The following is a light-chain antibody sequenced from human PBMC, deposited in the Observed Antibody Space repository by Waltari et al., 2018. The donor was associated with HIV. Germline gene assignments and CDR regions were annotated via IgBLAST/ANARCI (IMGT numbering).Light chain of an antibody. Sequence: QSVLTQPPSASGAPGQRVPISCAGSSATIGANSDVHWYQQLPGRAPKLLIYSNTARPSGVPDRFSGSKSGTSASLAITGLQAEDEGDYYCHSYDSSLSGWVFGGGTKLTVL. CDR2: SNT. CDR1: SATIGANSD. V-gene: IGLV1-40*01. J-gene: IGLJ3*02. CDR3: HSYDSSLSGWV.